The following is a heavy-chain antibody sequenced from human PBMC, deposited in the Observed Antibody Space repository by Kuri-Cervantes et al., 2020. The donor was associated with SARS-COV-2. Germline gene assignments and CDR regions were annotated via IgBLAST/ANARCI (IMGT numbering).Heavy chain of an antibody. J-gene: IGHJ6*02. CDR2: FDPEDGET. D-gene: IGHD1-7*01. CDR3: ARGTRVVPSWNYPRAELVPFDYYYGMDV. CDR1: GYTLTELS. V-gene: IGHV1-24*01. Sequence: ASEKVSCKVSGYTLTELSMHWVRQAPGKGLEWMGGFDPEDGETIYAQKFQGRVAITADESTSTAYMELSSLRSEDTDVYYCARGTRVVPSWNYPRAELVPFDYYYGMDVWGQGTTVTVSS.